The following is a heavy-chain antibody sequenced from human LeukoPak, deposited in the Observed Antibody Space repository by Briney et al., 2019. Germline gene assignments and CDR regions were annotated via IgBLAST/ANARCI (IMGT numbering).Heavy chain of an antibody. CDR2: IYPGDSDT. Sequence: AASLKTSTKGSGYSFTSYWIGWVRQMPGKGLEWMGIIYPGDSDTRYSPSFQGQVTISADKSISTAYLQWSSLKASDNAMYYCARLAVVDFWSGVDYWGQGTLVTVSS. J-gene: IGHJ4*02. D-gene: IGHD3-3*01. CDR1: GYSFTSYW. CDR3: ARLAVVDFWSGVDY. V-gene: IGHV5-51*01.